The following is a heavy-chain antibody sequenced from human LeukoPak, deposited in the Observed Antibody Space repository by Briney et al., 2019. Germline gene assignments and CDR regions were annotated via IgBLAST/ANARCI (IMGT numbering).Heavy chain of an antibody. V-gene: IGHV3-66*01. Sequence: PGGSLRLSCAASGFTVSGNYMSWVRQAPGKGLEWVSVIYSGGSTYYADSVKGRFTISRDNSKNTLYLQMNSLRAEDTAVYYCAAYSSSWPDALARDYWGQGTLVTVSS. CDR3: AAYSSSWPDALARDY. CDR1: GFTVSGNY. CDR2: IYSGGST. D-gene: IGHD6-13*01. J-gene: IGHJ4*02.